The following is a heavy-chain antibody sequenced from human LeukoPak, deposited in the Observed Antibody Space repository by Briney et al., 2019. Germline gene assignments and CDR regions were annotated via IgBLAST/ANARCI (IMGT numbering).Heavy chain of an antibody. CDR3: VRDNAYTFDY. J-gene: IGHJ4*01. D-gene: IGHD5-24*01. CDR2: ISGSGGST. V-gene: IGHV3-23*01. Sequence: GGSLRLSCAASGFTFSSYAMSWVRQAPGKGLEWVSAISGSGGSTYYADSVKGRFTISRDNAKSTLYLQMNSLRAEDTAIYYCVRDNAYTFDYWGHGTLVTVSS. CDR1: GFTFSSYA.